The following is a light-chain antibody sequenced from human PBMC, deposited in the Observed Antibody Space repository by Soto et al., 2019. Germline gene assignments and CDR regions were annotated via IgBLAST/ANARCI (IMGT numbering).Light chain of an antibody. CDR1: SGHSSYA. V-gene: IGLV4-69*01. CDR3: QPWDTGARVV. Sequence: QPVLTQSPSASASLGASVKLTCTLSSGHSSYAIAWHQQQPEKGPRYLMKLSSDGSHSKGDGIPDRFSGSSSGAERYLTISSLQSADEADYYCQPWDTGARVVFGGGTKLTVL. CDR2: LSSDGSH. J-gene: IGLJ2*01.